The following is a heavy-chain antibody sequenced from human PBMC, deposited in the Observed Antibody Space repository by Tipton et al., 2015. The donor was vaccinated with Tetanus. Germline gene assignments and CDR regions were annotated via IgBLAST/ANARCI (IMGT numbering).Heavy chain of an antibody. J-gene: IGHJ5*02. Sequence: TLSLTCTVSGDSISFYYWSWIRQPPGKGLEWIGYIYYSGNTKYNPSLKSRVTMSVDTSKNQFSLILTSVTPADTAVYYCARDLRRYQQNNWFDPWGRGTLVTVPS. V-gene: IGHV4-59*01. CDR1: GDSISFYY. D-gene: IGHD2-2*01. CDR3: ARDLRRYQQNNWFDP. CDR2: IYYSGNT.